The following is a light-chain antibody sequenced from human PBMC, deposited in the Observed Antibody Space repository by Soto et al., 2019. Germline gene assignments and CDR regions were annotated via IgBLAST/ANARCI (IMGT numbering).Light chain of an antibody. Sequence: EIVLTQSPGTLSLSPGERVTLSCRASQSVSSSNLAWYQQKLGQAPRLLIYGASSRATDIPDRFSGSGSGTDFTLTISRLEPEDFAVYYCQQYGTSPLLSFGGGTKVEIK. J-gene: IGKJ4*01. CDR1: QSVSSSN. CDR2: GAS. CDR3: QQYGTSPLLS. V-gene: IGKV3-20*01.